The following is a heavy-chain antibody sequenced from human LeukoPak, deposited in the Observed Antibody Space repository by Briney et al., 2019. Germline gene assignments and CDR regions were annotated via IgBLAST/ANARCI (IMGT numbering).Heavy chain of an antibody. CDR3: SILGRTSGSR. D-gene: IGHD5-12*01. V-gene: IGHV3-15*01. J-gene: IGHJ2*01. Sequence: GGSLPLLCAASGFTLRCSLMIWVRQAPGKGLDWVGRIKSKTDGGTTDYDAPVKGRFTISRDDLQNTLFLQMDNLKTEDTGVYYCSILGRTSGSRWGRGRQVAVSS. CDR1: GFTLRCSL. CDR2: IKSKTDGGTT.